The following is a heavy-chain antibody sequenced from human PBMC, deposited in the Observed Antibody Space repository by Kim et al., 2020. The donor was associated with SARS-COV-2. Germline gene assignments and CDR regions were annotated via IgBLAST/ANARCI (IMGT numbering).Heavy chain of an antibody. D-gene: IGHD3-22*01. CDR1: EYTLPELS. CDR2: FDPEDGET. Sequence: ASVKVSCKVSEYTLPELSMHWVRQAPGKGLEWMGGFDPEDGETIYAQKFQGRVTMTEDTSTDTAYMELSSLRSEDTAVYYCATSSVVIKSHWFDPWGQGTLVTVSS. V-gene: IGHV1-24*01. J-gene: IGHJ5*02. CDR3: ATSSVVIKSHWFDP.